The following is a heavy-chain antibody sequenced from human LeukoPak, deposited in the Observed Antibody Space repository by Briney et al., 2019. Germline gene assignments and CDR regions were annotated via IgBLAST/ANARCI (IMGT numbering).Heavy chain of an antibody. CDR3: ARRGDANWFDP. D-gene: IGHD2-21*02. V-gene: IGHV3-21*01. CDR1: GFTFSSYS. J-gene: IGHJ5*02. CDR2: ISSSSSYI. Sequence: GGSLRLSCAASGFTFSSYSMNWVRQAPGKGLEWVSSISSSSSYIYYADSVKGRFTISRDNAKNSLYLKMNSLRAEDTAVYYCARRGDANWFDPWGQGTLVTVSS.